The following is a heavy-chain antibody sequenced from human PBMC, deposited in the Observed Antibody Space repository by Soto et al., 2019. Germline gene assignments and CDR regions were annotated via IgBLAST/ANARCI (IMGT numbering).Heavy chain of an antibody. Sequence: SETLSLTCAVSGDSMSSSDYYWGWIRQPPGKGLEWIGSIYYSGSTYYNPSLQSRVAISLDTSKNQFSLKLNSVTAADSAVYFCARLEGLATISYYFDFWGQGALVTVSS. D-gene: IGHD3-9*01. V-gene: IGHV4-39*01. CDR2: IYYSGST. J-gene: IGHJ4*02. CDR3: ARLEGLATISYYFDF. CDR1: GDSMSSSDYY.